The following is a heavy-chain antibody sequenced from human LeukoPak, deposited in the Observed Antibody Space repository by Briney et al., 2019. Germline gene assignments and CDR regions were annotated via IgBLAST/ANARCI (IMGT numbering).Heavy chain of an antibody. V-gene: IGHV3-11*01. D-gene: IGHD2-21*01. J-gene: IGHJ4*02. CDR1: GFTFSDYY. CDR3: AKAPVTSCRGAYCYPFDS. Sequence: PGGSLRLSCAASGFTFSDYYMSWIRQAPGKGLEWVSYISSSGSTIYHADSVRGRFTISRDNSKNTLYLQMNSLRAEDAAVYFCAKAPVTSCRGAYCYPFDSWGQGTLVTVSS. CDR2: ISSSGSTI.